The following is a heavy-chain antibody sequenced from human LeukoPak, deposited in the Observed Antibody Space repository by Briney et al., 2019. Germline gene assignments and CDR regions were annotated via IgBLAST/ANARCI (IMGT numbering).Heavy chain of an antibody. CDR3: ASLANYAFDI. V-gene: IGHV3-7*05. D-gene: IGHD1-1*01. CDR2: IKQDGSGK. Sequence: PGGSLRLSCAASGFTFSSYWMTWVRQAPGKGLEWVANIKQDGSGKYYVDSVKGRFTISRDNAKNSLFQQMNSLRVEDTAVYYCASLANYAFDIWGPGTMVTVSS. CDR1: GFTFSSYW. J-gene: IGHJ3*02.